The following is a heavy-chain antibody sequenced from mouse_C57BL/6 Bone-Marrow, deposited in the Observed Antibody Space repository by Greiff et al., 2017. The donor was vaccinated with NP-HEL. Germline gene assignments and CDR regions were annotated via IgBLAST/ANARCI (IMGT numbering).Heavy chain of an antibody. V-gene: IGHV5-2*01. CDR3: ARHRGWLIRAWFAY. J-gene: IGHJ3*01. CDR1: EYEFPSHD. D-gene: IGHD2-3*01. Sequence: EVKLVESGGGLVQPGESLKLSCESNEYEFPSHDMSWVRKTPEKRLELVAAINSDGGSTYYPDTMERRFIISRDNTKKALYLQMSSLRSEDTALYYCARHRGWLIRAWFAYWGQGTLVTVSA. CDR2: INSDGGST.